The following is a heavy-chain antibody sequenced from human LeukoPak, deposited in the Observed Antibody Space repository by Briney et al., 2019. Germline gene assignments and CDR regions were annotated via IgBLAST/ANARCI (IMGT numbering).Heavy chain of an antibody. D-gene: IGHD3-22*01. CDR2: IYYSGST. Sequence: PSQTLSLTCAVSGGSISSGGYSWSWIRQPPGKGLEWIGYIYYSGSTYYNPSLKSRVTISVDTSKNQFSLKLSSVTAADTAVYYCARDGSYYDSSGSYYMDVWGKGTTVTVSS. V-gene: IGHV4-30-4*07. CDR3: ARDGSYYDSSGSYYMDV. CDR1: GGSISSGGYS. J-gene: IGHJ6*03.